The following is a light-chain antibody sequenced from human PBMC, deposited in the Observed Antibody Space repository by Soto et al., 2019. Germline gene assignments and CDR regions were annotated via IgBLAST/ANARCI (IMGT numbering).Light chain of an antibody. J-gene: IGKJ1*01. CDR2: AAS. CDR3: LQDYTYPWT. CDR1: LPISTY. V-gene: IGKV1-6*01. Sequence: IHMPQSPSSLSASVGDRVTITCRASLPISTYLNWYQQKPGKAPKLLIYAASSLQSGVPSRFSGSASGTDFTLTISSLQPEDFATYYCLQDYTYPWTFGQGTKVDIK.